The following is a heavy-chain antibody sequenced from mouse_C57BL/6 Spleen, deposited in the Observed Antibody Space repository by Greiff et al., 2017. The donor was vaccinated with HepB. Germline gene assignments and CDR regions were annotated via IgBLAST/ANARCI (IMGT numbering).Heavy chain of an antibody. D-gene: IGHD1-2*01. J-gene: IGHJ3*01. Sequence: VQLQQSGPELVKPGASVKISCKASGYAFSSSWMNWVMQRPGKGLEWIGRIYPGDGDTNYNGKFKGKATLTADKSSSTAYLQLSSLTSEDSAVYFCARDYGWAYWGQGTLVTVSA. V-gene: IGHV1-82*01. CDR2: IYPGDGDT. CDR3: ARDYGWAY. CDR1: GYAFSSSW.